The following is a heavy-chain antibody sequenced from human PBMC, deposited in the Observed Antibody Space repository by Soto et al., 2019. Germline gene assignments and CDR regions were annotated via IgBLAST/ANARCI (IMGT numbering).Heavy chain of an antibody. CDR2: IYYIGST. V-gene: IGHV4-31*03. CDR1: GGSISSSGYY. D-gene: IGHD5-12*01. CDR3: ARVNRGGYDNNWFDP. J-gene: IGHJ5*02. Sequence: QVQLQESGPGLVKPSQTLSLTCTVSGGSISSSGYYWSWIRQHPGKGLEWIGYIYYIGSTYYNPSLKSRVTISVDTSKNQFSLKLRSVTAADTAVYYCARVNRGGYDNNWFDPWGQGTLVTVSS.